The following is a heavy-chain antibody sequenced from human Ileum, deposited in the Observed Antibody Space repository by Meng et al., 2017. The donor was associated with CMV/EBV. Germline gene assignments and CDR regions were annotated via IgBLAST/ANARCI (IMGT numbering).Heavy chain of an antibody. D-gene: IGHD5-18*01. V-gene: IGHV4-34*01. CDR3: ARGIQLWSRVEWFDP. CDR2: INHSGST. Sequence: AYGGSFSGYYWSWIRQPPGKGLEWIGEINHSGSTNYNPSLKSRVTTSVDTSKNQFSLKLSSVTAADTAVYYCARGIQLWSRVEWFDPWGQGTLVTVSS. J-gene: IGHJ5*02. CDR1: GGSFSGYY.